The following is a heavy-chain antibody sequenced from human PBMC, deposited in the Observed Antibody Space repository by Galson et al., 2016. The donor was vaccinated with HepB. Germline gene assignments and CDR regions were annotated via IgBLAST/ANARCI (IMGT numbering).Heavy chain of an antibody. Sequence: SLRLSCAGSGFRFDDYAMNWVRQAPGKGLEWVSGIIDNGGRSHYADSVKGRFTISGDNSKNTLYLQMNSLRAEDTAVYYCARDDDYVWGTYRYTRTVPQYYFDYWGQGTLVTVSS. CDR1: GFRFDDYA. CDR2: IIDNGGRS. V-gene: IGHV3-23*01. CDR3: ARDDDYVWGTYRYTRTVPQYYFDY. D-gene: IGHD3-16*02. J-gene: IGHJ4*02.